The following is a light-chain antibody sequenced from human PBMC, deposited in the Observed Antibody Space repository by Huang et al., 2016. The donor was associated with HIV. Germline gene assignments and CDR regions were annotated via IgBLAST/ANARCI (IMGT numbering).Light chain of an antibody. CDR1: RPISDW. V-gene: IGKV1-5*03. J-gene: IGKJ2*01. CDR3: QQYNSYST. Sequence: DIQMTQSPSTLSASVGDKVSIPCRARRPISDWLAWYQQKPGTAPKLLIYKTSTFQNGVPSRFSGSGSGTEFTLTISSLQPDDSATYYCQQYNSYSTFGQGTKLQSK. CDR2: KTS.